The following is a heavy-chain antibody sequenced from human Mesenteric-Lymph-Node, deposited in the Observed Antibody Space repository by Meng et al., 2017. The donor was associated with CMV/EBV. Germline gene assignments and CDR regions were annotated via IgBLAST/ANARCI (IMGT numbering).Heavy chain of an antibody. Sequence: ASVKVSCKTSGYTFTNYDIIWVRQATGQGLEWMGWMHPNNGNTGYAQKFQGRVTMTRNTSISTAYMELSSLRSEDTAVYYCASLAVADYYYYYGMDVWGQGTTVTVSS. CDR3: ASLAVADYYYYYGMDV. J-gene: IGHJ6*02. V-gene: IGHV1-8*01. CDR2: MHPNNGNT. D-gene: IGHD6-19*01. CDR1: GYTFTNYD.